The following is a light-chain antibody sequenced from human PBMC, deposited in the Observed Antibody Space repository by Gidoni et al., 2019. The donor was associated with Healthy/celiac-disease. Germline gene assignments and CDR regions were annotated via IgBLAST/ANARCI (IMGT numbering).Light chain of an antibody. CDR1: SSDVGGYNY. Sequence: QSALTQPASVSGSPGQSITISCTGISSDVGGYNYVAWYQQNPGKAPTLMIYDVSTRPSGVSNRFSGSKSGNTASLTISGLQAEDEADYYCSSYTSSSTLVFGGGTKLTVL. CDR3: SSYTSSSTLV. CDR2: DVS. J-gene: IGLJ2*01. V-gene: IGLV2-14*01.